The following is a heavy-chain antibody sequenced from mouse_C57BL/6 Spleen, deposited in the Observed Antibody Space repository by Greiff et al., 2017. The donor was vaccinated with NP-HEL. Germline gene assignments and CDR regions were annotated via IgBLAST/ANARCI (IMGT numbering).Heavy chain of an antibody. J-gene: IGHJ1*03. CDR1: GYAFSSYW. D-gene: IGHD2-3*01. Sequence: VKLMESGAELVKPGASVKISCKASGYAFSSYWMNWVKQRPGKGLEWIGQIYPGDGDTNYNGKFKGKATLTADKSSSTAYMQLSSLTSEDSAVYFCARPIYDGYDVWGTGTTVTVSS. V-gene: IGHV1-80*01. CDR2: IYPGDGDT. CDR3: ARPIYDGYDV.